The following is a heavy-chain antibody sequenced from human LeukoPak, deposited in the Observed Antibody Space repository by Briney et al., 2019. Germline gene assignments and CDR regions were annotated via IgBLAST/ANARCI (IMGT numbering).Heavy chain of an antibody. Sequence: SETLSLTCTVSGDSISTYYWSWIRQPPGKGLEWIGSIYYSGSTYYNPSLKSRVTISVDTSKNQFSLKLSSVTAADTAVYYCARLNRLRGSNRWDYWGQGTLVTVSS. CDR2: IYYSGST. D-gene: IGHD3-16*01. V-gene: IGHV4-39*01. CDR1: GDSISTYY. J-gene: IGHJ4*02. CDR3: ARLNRLRGSNRWDY.